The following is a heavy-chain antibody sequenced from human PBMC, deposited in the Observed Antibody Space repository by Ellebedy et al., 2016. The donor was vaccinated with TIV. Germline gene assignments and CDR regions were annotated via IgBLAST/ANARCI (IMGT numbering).Heavy chain of an antibody. CDR1: GFTFSSYA. CDR3: AKRASSGWSYYFDY. D-gene: IGHD6-19*01. CDR2: ISGSGGST. V-gene: IGHV3-23*01. J-gene: IGHJ4*02. Sequence: GGSLRLSXAASGFTFSSYAMTRVRQAPGKGLELVSVISGSGGSTYYADSVKGRFTISRDNSKNTLYLQMNSLRAEDTAVYYCAKRASSGWSYYFDYWGQGTLVTVSS.